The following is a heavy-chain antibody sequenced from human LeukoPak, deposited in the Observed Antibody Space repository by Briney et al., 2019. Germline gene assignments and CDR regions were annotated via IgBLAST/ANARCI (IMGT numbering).Heavy chain of an antibody. Sequence: GESLKISCKGSGYSFTKYWIAWVRQMPGKGLEWMGIIYPGDSDTRYSPSFQGQVTISADKSISTAYLEWSNLKASDTAIYCCARRYGRPFDYWGQGTLVTVSS. CDR2: IYPGDSDT. V-gene: IGHV5-51*01. CDR1: GYSFTKYW. CDR3: ARRYGRPFDY. J-gene: IGHJ4*02. D-gene: IGHD4-17*01.